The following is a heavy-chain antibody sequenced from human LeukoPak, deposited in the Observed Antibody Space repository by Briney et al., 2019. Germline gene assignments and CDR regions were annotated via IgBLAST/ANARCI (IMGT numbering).Heavy chain of an antibody. V-gene: IGHV4-34*01. J-gene: IGHJ4*02. CDR3: ARGHGDYRD. CDR1: GGSFSGYY. CDR2: INHSGST. D-gene: IGHD4-17*01. Sequence: PSETLSLTCAVYGGSFSGYYWSWIRQPPGKGLEWIGEINHSGSTNYNPSLKSRVTISVDTYKNQFSLKLSSVTAADTAVYYCARGHGDYRDWGQGSPVTVSS.